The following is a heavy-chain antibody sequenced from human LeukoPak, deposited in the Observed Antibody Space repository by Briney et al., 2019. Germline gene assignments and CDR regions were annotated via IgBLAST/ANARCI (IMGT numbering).Heavy chain of an antibody. CDR1: GYTFTGYY. J-gene: IGHJ4*02. V-gene: IGHV1-2*06. CDR3: ARAVVYYDSSGYLGY. CDR2: INPNSGGT. Sequence: ASVKVSCKASGYTFTGYYMHWVRQAPGQGLEWMGRINPNSGGTNYAQKFQGRVTMTRDTSISTAYMELSRLRSDDTAVYYCARAVVYYDSSGYLGYWGQGTLVTVSS. D-gene: IGHD3-22*01.